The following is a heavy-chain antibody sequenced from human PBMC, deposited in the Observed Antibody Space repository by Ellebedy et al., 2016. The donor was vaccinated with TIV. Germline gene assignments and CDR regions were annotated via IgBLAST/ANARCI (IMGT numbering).Heavy chain of an antibody. CDR2: ISAYTGNT. J-gene: IGHJ4*02. CDR3: ARGPKYSGSYFELDY. D-gene: IGHD1-26*01. V-gene: IGHV1-18*01. CDR1: GYTFTSSG. Sequence: ASVKVSXXASGYTFTSSGINWVRQAPGQGLEWMGWISAYTGNTNFARKVQDRVTMTTDTSTSTAYMELRSLRSDDTAIYYCARGPKYSGSYFELDYWGQGTLVTVSS.